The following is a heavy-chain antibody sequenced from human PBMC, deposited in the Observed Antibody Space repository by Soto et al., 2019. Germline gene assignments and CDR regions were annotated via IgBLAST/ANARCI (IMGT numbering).Heavy chain of an antibody. J-gene: IGHJ6*02. CDR2: ISYDGSNK. D-gene: IGHD6-6*01. Sequence: GGSLILSCAAPGFTFSSYGMHWVRQAPGKGLEWVAVISYDGSNKYYADSVKGRFTISRDNSKNTLYLQMNSLRAEDTAVYYCAKGLVPDYYYSGMDVWGQGTTVTVSS. V-gene: IGHV3-30*18. CDR1: GFTFSSYG. CDR3: AKGLVPDYYYSGMDV.